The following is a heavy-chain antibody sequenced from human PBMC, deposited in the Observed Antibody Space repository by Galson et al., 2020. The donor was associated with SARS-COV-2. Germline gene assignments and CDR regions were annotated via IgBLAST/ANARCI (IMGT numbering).Heavy chain of an antibody. D-gene: IGHD2-2*01. CDR3: ARGMRSYCSSTTCYWNYGMDV. Sequence: SETLSLTCAVSGGSIGSDKYYWTWVRQPPGKGLEWLGYINFSGSTYYNPSLKSRVTISLDTAKNQISLTLTSVTAADTAVYYCARGMRSYCSSTTCYWNYGMDVWGQGTTVTVSS. V-gene: IGHV4-30-4*01. CDR2: INFSGST. J-gene: IGHJ6*02. CDR1: GGSIGSDKYY.